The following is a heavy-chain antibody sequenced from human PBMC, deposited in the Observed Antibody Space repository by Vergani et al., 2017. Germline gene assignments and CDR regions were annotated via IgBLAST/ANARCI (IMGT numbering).Heavy chain of an antibody. CDR3: TRDRLDDSYAYFDY. J-gene: IGHJ4*02. V-gene: IGHV3-23*01. CDR1: GFTFTTYA. D-gene: IGHD3-16*01. Sequence: EVQLLESGGGLVQPGGSLRLSCEASGFTFTTYAMTWVRQAPGKGLEWVSFISDSGGSTKYADSVKGRFTISRDNSKNTLYLQMNSLRAEDTAVYYCTRDRLDDSYAYFDYWGQGTLVTVSP. CDR2: ISDSGGST.